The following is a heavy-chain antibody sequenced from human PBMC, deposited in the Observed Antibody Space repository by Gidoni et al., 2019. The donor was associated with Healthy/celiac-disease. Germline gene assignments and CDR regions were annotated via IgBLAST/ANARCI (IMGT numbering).Heavy chain of an antibody. D-gene: IGHD3-22*01. CDR3: AHRDGPPYYYDGSGYHRFDY. V-gene: IGHV2-5*01. J-gene: IGHJ4*02. Sequence: QITLKESGPTLVQPTQTLTLTCTFSGFSLSTSGVGVGWIRQPPGTALEWLALIYWNDDKRYSPSLKSRLTITKDTSKNQVVLTMTNMDPVDTATYYCAHRDGPPYYYDGSGYHRFDYWGQGTLVTVSS. CDR2: IYWNDDK. CDR1: GFSLSTSGVG.